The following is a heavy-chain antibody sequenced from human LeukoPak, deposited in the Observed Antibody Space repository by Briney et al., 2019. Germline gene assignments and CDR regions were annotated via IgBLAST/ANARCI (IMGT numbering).Heavy chain of an antibody. CDR3: ARALDVTIFGVVTNRRNWFDP. V-gene: IGHV1-69*06. CDR1: GYTFSSYG. CDR2: IIPIFGTA. D-gene: IGHD3-3*01. J-gene: IGHJ5*02. Sequence: ASVKVSCKASGYTFSSYGISWVRQAPGQGLEWMGGIIPIFGTANYAQKFQGRVTITADKSTSTAYMELSSLRSEDTAVYYCARALDVTIFGVVTNRRNWFDPWGQGTLVTVSS.